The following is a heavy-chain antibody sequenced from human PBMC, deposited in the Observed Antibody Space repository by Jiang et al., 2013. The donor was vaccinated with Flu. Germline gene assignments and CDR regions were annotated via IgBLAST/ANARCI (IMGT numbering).Heavy chain of an antibody. CDR2: ISGSGGST. Sequence: VQLLESGGGLVQPGGSLRLSCAASGFTFSSYAMSWVRQAPGKGLEWVSAISGSGGSTYYADSVKGRFTISRDNSKNTLYLQMNSLRAEDTAVYYCAKFGFKGVGYCSGGSCYDADYWGRG. CDR3: AKFGFKGVGYCSGGSCYDADY. D-gene: IGHD2-15*01. J-gene: IGHJ4*02. V-gene: IGHV3-23*01. CDR1: GFTFSSYA.